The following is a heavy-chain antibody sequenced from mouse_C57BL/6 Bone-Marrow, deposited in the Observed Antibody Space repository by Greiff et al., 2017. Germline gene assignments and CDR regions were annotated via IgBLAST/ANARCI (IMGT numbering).Heavy chain of an antibody. D-gene: IGHD4-1*01. V-gene: IGHV1-54*02. CDR2: INPGSGRT. J-gene: IGHJ2*01. Sequence: QVQLKQSGAELVRPGTSVKVSCKASGYAFTNYLIEWVKQRPGQGLEWIGVINPGSGRTNYNEKFKSKAILTVDTSSNTAYMQLSSLTSEDSAVFYCARSGPLGRSFDYWGQGTTLTVSS. CDR1: GYAFTNYL. CDR3: ARSGPLGRSFDY.